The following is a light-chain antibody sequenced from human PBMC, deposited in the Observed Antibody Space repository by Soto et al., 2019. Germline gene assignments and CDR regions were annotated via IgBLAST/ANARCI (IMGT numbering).Light chain of an antibody. CDR2: DVR. J-gene: IGLJ1*01. Sequence: QSVLTQPASVSGSPGQSITISCTGTSRDVGGYNYVSWYQQHPGKAPKLMIYDVRNRPSGVSNRFSGSKSVNTASLTISGLHGEDEADYYFSSYTTISTDVFGTGTKVTVL. CDR3: SSYTTISTDV. CDR1: SRDVGGYNY. V-gene: IGLV2-14*01.